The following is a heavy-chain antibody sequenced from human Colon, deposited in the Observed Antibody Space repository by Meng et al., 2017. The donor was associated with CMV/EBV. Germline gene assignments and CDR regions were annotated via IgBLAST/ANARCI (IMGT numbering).Heavy chain of an antibody. V-gene: IGHV1-2*02. CDR1: GYTFTDYY. J-gene: IGHJ5*02. CDR2: INSNSGAT. D-gene: IGHD6-6*01. Sequence: QGQLVQSGTEVKKPGASVKVSCKGSGYTFTDYYIHWVRQAPGQGLEWMGLINSNSGATKYAQKFQDRITMTRDTSISTAYMELTSLRSDDTAVYYCERVGGWIGSSSIFGWFDPWGQGTLVTVSS. CDR3: ERVGGWIGSSSIFGWFDP.